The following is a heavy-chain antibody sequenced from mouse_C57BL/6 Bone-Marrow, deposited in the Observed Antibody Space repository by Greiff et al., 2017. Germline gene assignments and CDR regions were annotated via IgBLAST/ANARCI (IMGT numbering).Heavy chain of an antibody. CDR2: ISDGGSYT. D-gene: IGHD4-1*01. CDR1: GFTFSSYA. J-gene: IGHJ2*01. Sequence: EVKLMESGGGLVKPGGSLKLSCAASGFTFSSYAMSWVRQTPEKRLEWVATISDGGSYTYYPDNVKGRFTITRDNAKNNLYLQMSHLTSEDTAMYYCARGPTGTDYFDYWGQGTTLTVSS. CDR3: ARGPTGTDYFDY. V-gene: IGHV5-4*03.